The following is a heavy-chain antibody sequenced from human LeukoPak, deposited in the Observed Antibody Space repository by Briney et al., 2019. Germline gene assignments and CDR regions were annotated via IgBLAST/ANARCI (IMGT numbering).Heavy chain of an antibody. Sequence: SLKASCKVSGYTPTELSMDSVRQTPGKGLEWMGGFDPADVETIYAPQFQSRVTMTEDTSTDTGYMERSSLRSEDTAVYYCARVGPHDYVWGSYDHCMDVWRQATTVTVYS. CDR2: FDPADVET. V-gene: IGHV1-24*01. CDR1: GYTPTELS. D-gene: IGHD3-16*01. CDR3: ARVGPHDYVWGSYDHCMDV. J-gene: IGHJ6*01.